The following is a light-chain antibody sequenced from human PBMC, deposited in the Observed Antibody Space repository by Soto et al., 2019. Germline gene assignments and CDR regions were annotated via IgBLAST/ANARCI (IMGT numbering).Light chain of an antibody. J-gene: IGLJ1*01. CDR1: SSNIASNT. CDR3: AAWDDSLNGYV. Sequence: QLVLTQPPSASGTPGQRVTISCSGSSSNIASNTVSWYQQVPGTAPKFLIFTNDQRPSGVPDRFSGSQSGTSGLLTISGLQSEDEADYYCAAWDDSLNGYVFGTGTKLTVL. V-gene: IGLV1-44*01. CDR2: TND.